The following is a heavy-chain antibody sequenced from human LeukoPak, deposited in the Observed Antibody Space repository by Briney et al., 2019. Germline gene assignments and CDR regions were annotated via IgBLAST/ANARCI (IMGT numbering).Heavy chain of an antibody. CDR2: IYWSDDE. Sequence: SGPTLVNPTQTLTLTCTFSGFSLSTSGVGVGWIRQPPGKALEWLALIYWSDDERYSPSLKSRLTTTKDTSKNHVVLTMTNMDPVDTATYYCAHSFYGVSPEYFNQWGQGTLVTVSS. CDR3: AHSFYGVSPEYFNQ. J-gene: IGHJ1*01. CDR1: GFSLSTSGVG. D-gene: IGHD4/OR15-4a*01. V-gene: IGHV2-5*01.